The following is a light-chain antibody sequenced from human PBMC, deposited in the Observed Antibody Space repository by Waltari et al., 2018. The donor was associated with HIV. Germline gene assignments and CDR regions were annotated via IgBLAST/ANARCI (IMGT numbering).Light chain of an antibody. CDR3: QQSYSTPYT. CDR2: AAS. Sequence: DIQMNQSTSSLSASVGDRVSITCRTSQSISNYLNWYQQKIGEAPNLLIHAASSLQSGVPSRFSGSGSGTDFTLTIRNLQPEDFATYYCQQSYSTPYTFGQGTRLRIK. J-gene: IGKJ2*01. CDR1: QSISNY. V-gene: IGKV1-39*01.